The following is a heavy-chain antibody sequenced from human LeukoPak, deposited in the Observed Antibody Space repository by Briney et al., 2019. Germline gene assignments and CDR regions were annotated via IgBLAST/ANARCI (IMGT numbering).Heavy chain of an antibody. CDR1: GFTFSRYS. CDR2: ISGSSIYK. D-gene: IGHD3-22*01. Sequence: PGGSLRLSCAASGFTFSRYSMNWVRQAPGKGLEWVSSISGSSIYKYYADSVKGRFTISRDNAKNSLYLQMNSLRAEDTAAYYCARDFYDSSGYYYDYWGQGTLVAVSS. V-gene: IGHV3-21*01. J-gene: IGHJ4*02. CDR3: ARDFYDSSGYYYDY.